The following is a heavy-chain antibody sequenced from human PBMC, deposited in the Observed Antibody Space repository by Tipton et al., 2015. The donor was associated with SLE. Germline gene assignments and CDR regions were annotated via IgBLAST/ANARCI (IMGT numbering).Heavy chain of an antibody. CDR2: IGGSGDNI. J-gene: IGHJ4*02. D-gene: IGHD7-27*01. CDR3: TTRPGFYYFDY. Sequence: SLRLSCATSGIPFSTYAMNWVRQAPGKGLEAVPGIGGSGDNIYYADPVQGRFIISRDNSKNTLFLQMNSLRADDTATYYCTTRPGFYYFDYWGQGTLVAVSS. CDR1: GIPFSTYA. V-gene: IGHV3-23*01.